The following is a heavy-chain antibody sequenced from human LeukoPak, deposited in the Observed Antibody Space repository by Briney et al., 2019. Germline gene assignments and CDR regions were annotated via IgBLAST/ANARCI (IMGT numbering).Heavy chain of an antibody. J-gene: IGHJ4*02. CDR2: IIPILGIA. Sequence: SVKVSCKASGGTFSSYAISWVRQAPGQGLEWMGRIIPILGIANYAQKFQGRVTITADKSTSTAYMALSSLSSEDTAVYYCARESSGSYLDYWGQGTLVTVSS. CDR3: ARESSGSYLDY. V-gene: IGHV1-69*04. CDR1: GGTFSSYA. D-gene: IGHD3-10*01.